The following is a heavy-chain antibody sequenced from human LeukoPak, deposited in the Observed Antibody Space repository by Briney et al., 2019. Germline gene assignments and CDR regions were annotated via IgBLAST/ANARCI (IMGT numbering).Heavy chain of an antibody. J-gene: IGHJ3*02. D-gene: IGHD4-23*01. V-gene: IGHV3-30-3*01. CDR1: GFTFSSYA. CDR2: ISYDGSNR. CDR3: ARNFDQPYGGLSPEGSTNAFDI. Sequence: PGKSLRFSCAASGFTFSSYAMHWVRQAPGKGLEWVALISYDGSNRYYADSVKGRFTISRDNSKNTLYLQMTSLRAEDTAVYYCARNFDQPYGGLSPEGSTNAFDIWGQGTMVTVSS.